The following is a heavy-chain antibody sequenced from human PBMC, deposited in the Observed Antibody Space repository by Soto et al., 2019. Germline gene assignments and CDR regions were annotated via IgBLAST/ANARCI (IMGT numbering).Heavy chain of an antibody. Sequence: QVQLVQSGAEVKKPGSSVKVSCKASGGTFRSYAISWVRQAPGQGLEWMGGIIPIFGTANYAQKFQGRVTITADESTSTADMELSSLRSEDTAVYYCAREHPTVTTLPGGMDVWGQGTTVTVSS. V-gene: IGHV1-69*01. D-gene: IGHD5-18*01. CDR3: AREHPTVTTLPGGMDV. CDR2: IIPIFGTA. CDR1: GGTFRSYA. J-gene: IGHJ6*02.